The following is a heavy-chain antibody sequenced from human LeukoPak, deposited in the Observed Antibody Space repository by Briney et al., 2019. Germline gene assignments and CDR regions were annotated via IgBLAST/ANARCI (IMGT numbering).Heavy chain of an antibody. D-gene: IGHD6-19*01. CDR1: GGSISSGDYY. Sequence: SETLSRTCTVSGGSISSGDYYWSWIRQPPGKGLEWIGYIYYSGSTYYNPSLKSRVTISVDTSKNQFSLKLSSVTAADTAVYYCARDPSSGWYRNWGQGTLVTVSS. CDR3: ARDPSSGWYRN. J-gene: IGHJ4*02. CDR2: IYYSGST. V-gene: IGHV4-30-4*08.